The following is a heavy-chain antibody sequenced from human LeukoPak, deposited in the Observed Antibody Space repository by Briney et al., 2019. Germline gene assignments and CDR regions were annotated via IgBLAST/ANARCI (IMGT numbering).Heavy chain of an antibody. J-gene: IGHJ5*02. CDR1: GFSFYNAW. CDR2: IRSNSDGGTI. V-gene: IGHV3-15*07. CDR3: ATDFYDST. Sequence: GGSLRLSCAASGFSFYNAWMNWVRQAPGKGLEWVGRIRSNSDGGTIDYAAPVKGRFTLSRDDSKDTLYLQMNSLQTEDTAVYYCATDFYDSTWGQGTLVTVSS. D-gene: IGHD3-22*01.